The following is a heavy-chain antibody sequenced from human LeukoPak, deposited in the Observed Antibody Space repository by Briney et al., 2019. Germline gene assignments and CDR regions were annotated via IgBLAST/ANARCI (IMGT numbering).Heavy chain of an antibody. V-gene: IGHV4-59*01. CDR2: IYYSGST. D-gene: IGHD3-10*01. J-gene: IGHJ3*02. Sequence: SETLSLTCTVSGGSISSYYWTWIRQPPGKGLEWIGYIYYSGSTNYNPSLKSRVIISVDTSKSQFSLKLSSVTAADTAVYYCARDGYGSNDFDIWGQGTMVTVSS. CDR1: GGSISSYY. CDR3: ARDGYGSNDFDI.